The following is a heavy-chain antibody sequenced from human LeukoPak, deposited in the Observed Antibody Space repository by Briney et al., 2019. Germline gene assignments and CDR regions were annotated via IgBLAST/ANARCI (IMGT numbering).Heavy chain of an antibody. J-gene: IGHJ4*02. V-gene: IGHV1-69*05. CDR3: ARDQQGWLQCMDY. Sequence: ASVKVSCKASGGTFSSYAISWVRQARGQGLEWMGRIIPIFGTANYEQKLQGRVTITTDEYTSTAYMGLSSLRSEDTAVYYCARDQQGWLQCMDYWGQGTLFTVSS. CDR2: IIPIFGTA. D-gene: IGHD5-24*01. CDR1: GGTFSSYA.